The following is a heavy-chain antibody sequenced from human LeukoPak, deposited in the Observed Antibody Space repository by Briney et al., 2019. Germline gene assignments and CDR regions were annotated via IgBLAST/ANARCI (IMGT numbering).Heavy chain of an antibody. CDR1: GGPLSSYY. V-gene: IGHV4-59*01. J-gene: IGHJ6*02. Sequence: SETLSLTCTVSGGPLSSYYWSWIRQPPGKGLEWIGYIYYSGSTNYNPSLKSRVTISVDTSKNQFSLKLSSVTAADTAVYYCARSDPAGYYYYGMDVWGQGTTVTVSS. CDR2: IYYSGST. CDR3: ARSDPAGYYYYGMDV.